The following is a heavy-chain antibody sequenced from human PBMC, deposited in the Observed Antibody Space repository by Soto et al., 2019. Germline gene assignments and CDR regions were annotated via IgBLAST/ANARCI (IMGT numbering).Heavy chain of an antibody. Sequence: QLQLQESGPGLVKPSETLSLTCTVSGGSISSSSYYWGWIRQPPGKGLEWIGSIYYSGSTYYNPSLKSRVTISVDTSKNQFSLKLTSVTAADTAVYYCASLRDWGSGNSWGQGTLVTVSS. CDR2: IYYSGST. CDR3: ASLRDWGSGNS. J-gene: IGHJ4*02. CDR1: GGSISSSSYY. D-gene: IGHD3-10*01. V-gene: IGHV4-39*01.